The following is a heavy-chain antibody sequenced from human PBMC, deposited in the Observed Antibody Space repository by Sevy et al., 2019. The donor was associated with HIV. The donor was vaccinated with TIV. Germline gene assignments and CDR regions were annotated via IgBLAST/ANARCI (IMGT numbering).Heavy chain of an antibody. CDR2: FSFGCGKI. CDR3: AREVCTKPHDY. Sequence: GGSLRLSCAASGFTFSKYSMSWIRQTPGKGLEWVSTFSFGCGKINYADSVKGRFTISRDDSRNTFYLQTNSLRAEDTAIYYCAREVCTKPHDYWGKGTVVTVS. J-gene: IGHJ4*02. CDR1: GFTFSKYS. D-gene: IGHD2-8*01. V-gene: IGHV3-23*01.